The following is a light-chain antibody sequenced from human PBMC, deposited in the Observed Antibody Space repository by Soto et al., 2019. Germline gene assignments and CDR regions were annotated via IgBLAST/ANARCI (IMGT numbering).Light chain of an antibody. CDR1: QGISNY. CDR3: RQYYSYSTT. J-gene: IGKJ1*01. CDR2: AAS. V-gene: IGKV1-27*01. Sequence: DNKLTHSPSSLSASVRDRVTIXWRASQGISNYLAGYQQKPGKVPKLLIYAASTLQSGVPSRFSGSGSGTDFTLTISCLQSEDFPTYYFRQYYSYSTTFGQGTKVDIK.